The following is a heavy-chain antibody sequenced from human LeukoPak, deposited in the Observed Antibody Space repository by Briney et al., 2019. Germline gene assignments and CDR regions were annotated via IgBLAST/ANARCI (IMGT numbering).Heavy chain of an antibody. J-gene: IGHJ4*02. D-gene: IGHD2-2*01. CDR1: GFTFSSYE. CDR3: ARDAEGRDCSSTSCYGGFDY. CDR2: ISSSGSTI. Sequence: GGSLRLSCAASGFTFSSYEMNWVRQAPGKGLEWVSYISSSGSTIYYADSVKGRFTISRDNSKNTLYLQMNSLRAEDTAVYYCARDAEGRDCSSTSCYGGFDYWGQGTLVTVSS. V-gene: IGHV3-48*03.